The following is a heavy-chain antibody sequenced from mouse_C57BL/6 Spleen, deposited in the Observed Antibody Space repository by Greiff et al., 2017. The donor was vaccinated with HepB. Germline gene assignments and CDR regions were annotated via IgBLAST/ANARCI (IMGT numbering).Heavy chain of an antibody. V-gene: IGHV6-3*01. J-gene: IGHJ1*03. Sequence: EVKVEESGGGLVQPGGSMKLSCVASGFTFSNYWMNWVRQSPEKGLEWVAQIRLKSDNYATHYAESVKGRFTISRDDSKSSVYLQMNNLRAEDTGIYYCTDRTTSWYFDVWGTGTTVTVSS. CDR1: GFTFSNYW. D-gene: IGHD1-1*01. CDR2: IRLKSDNYAT. CDR3: TDRTTSWYFDV.